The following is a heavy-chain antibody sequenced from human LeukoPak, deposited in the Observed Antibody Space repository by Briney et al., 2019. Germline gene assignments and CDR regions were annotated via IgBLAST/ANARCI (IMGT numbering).Heavy chain of an antibody. V-gene: IGHV1-46*01. D-gene: IGHD2-21*02. CDR1: GYTFTRYY. Sequence: ASVKVSCKASGYTFTRYYMHWVRQAPGERLEWMGIINPTGGSTSSAQKFQGRVTMTRDTSTRTAYMELSSLRSEDTAVYYCARDHYHKIHSVMVTAPDYWGQGTLVIVSS. CDR2: INPTGGST. CDR3: ARDHYHKIHSVMVTAPDY. J-gene: IGHJ4*02.